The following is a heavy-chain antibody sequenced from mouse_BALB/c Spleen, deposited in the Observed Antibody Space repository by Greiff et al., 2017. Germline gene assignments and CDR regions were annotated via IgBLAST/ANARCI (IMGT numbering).Heavy chain of an antibody. J-gene: IGHJ4*01. D-gene: IGHD2-3*01. CDR2: IYPGNSDT. Sequence: VQLQQSGTVLARPGASVKMSCKASGYTFTSYWMHWVKQRPGQGLEWIGAIYPGNSDTSYNQKFKGKPKLTAVTSTSTAYMELSSLTNEDSAVYYCRGGYDIYYYAMDYWGQGTSVTVSS. V-gene: IGHV1-5*01. CDR1: GYTFTSYW. CDR3: RGGYDIYYYAMDY.